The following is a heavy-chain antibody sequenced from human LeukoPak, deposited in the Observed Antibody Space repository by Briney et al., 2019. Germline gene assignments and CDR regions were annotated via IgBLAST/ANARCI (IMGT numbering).Heavy chain of an antibody. CDR1: GFIFSDYV. Sequence: GGSLRLSCAASGFIFSDYVMNWLRQAPGKGLEWVAVISYDGSNKYYADSVKGRFTISRDNSKKTLYLQMNSLRTEDTAVYYCAKRGTEAYFDYWGQGTLVTVSS. CDR3: AKRGTEAYFDY. V-gene: IGHV3-30*18. D-gene: IGHD3-16*01. J-gene: IGHJ4*02. CDR2: ISYDGSNK.